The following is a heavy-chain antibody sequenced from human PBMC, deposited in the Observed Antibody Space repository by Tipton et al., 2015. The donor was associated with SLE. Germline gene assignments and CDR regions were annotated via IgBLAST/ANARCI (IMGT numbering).Heavy chain of an antibody. CDR2: IYYTGGT. CDR3: ARAHGVVAADY. CDR1: GGSFSSSSYY. D-gene: IGHD2-15*01. V-gene: IGHV4-39*07. Sequence: LRLSCAVYGGSFSSSSYYWGWIRQPPGKGLEWIGIIYYTGGTYDNPSLKSRVTISVDTSKNQFSLNLISVTAADTAVYYCARAHGVVAADYWGQGTLVTVSS. J-gene: IGHJ4*02.